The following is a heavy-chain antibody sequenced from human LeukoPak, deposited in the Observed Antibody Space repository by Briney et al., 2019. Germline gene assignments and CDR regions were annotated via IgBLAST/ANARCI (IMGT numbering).Heavy chain of an antibody. CDR2: ISSSGTNT. J-gene: IGHJ4*02. CDR3: AKDLRCGTTCYGDFDN. Sequence: GSLRLSCAASGFTFSDYTMTWVRQAPGKGLLWASAISSSGTNTYYADSVKGRFTISRDNSKNTLYLQMNSLRAEDTAVYYCAKDLRCGTTCYGDFDNWGQGTLVTVSS. CDR1: GFTFSDYT. D-gene: IGHD2-2*01. V-gene: IGHV3-23*01.